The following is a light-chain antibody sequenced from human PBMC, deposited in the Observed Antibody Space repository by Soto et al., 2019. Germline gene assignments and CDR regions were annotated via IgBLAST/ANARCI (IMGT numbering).Light chain of an antibody. CDR1: SSDVGGYNY. J-gene: IGLJ1*01. V-gene: IGLV2-14*01. CDR3: SSYTSSRAYV. CDR2: EVG. Sequence: QSALTQPASVSGSPGQSITISCTGTSSDVGGYNYVSWYQQQSGKAPKLMIHEVGNRPSGVSNRFSGSKSGNTASLTISGLQAEDEADYYCSSYTSSRAYVFGSGTKVTVL.